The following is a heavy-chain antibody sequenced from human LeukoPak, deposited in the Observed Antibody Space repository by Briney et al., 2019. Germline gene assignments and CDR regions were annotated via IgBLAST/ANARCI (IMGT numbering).Heavy chain of an antibody. Sequence: ASVKVSCKASGYTFTSHYITWVRQALGQGLEWVGWISAYNGRTNYAQKFQGRVTMTIDTSTTTAYMDLRSLTSDDTAIYYCTKGGAMVATVDFWGQGTLVTVSS. CDR1: GYTFTSHY. V-gene: IGHV1-18*01. D-gene: IGHD5-18*01. CDR3: TKGGAMVATVDF. J-gene: IGHJ4*02. CDR2: ISAYNGRT.